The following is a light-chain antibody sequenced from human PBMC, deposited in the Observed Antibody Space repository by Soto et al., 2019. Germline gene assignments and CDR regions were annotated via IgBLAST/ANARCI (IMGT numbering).Light chain of an antibody. CDR2: AAS. CDR1: QSISSY. Sequence: DIQMTQSPSSLSASVGDRVTITCRASQSISSYLNWYQQKPGKAPKLLIYAASSLQSGVPSRFSGSGSGTDFTLTISSLQLEDFATYYCQQSYSTTRTFGQGTKVE. J-gene: IGKJ1*01. CDR3: QQSYSTTRT. V-gene: IGKV1-39*01.